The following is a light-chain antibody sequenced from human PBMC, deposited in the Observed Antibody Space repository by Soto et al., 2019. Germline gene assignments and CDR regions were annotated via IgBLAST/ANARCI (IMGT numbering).Light chain of an antibody. CDR3: QQRSNWPPIT. Sequence: EIVLTQSPSTLSLSPGERATLSCRASQSVSSYLDWYRQKPGQPPRLLIYDASNRATGIPARFSASGSGTDVTLTISSLEHEDFSVYYCQQRSNWPPITFGQGTRLEI. CDR1: QSVSSY. V-gene: IGKV3-11*01. J-gene: IGKJ5*01. CDR2: DAS.